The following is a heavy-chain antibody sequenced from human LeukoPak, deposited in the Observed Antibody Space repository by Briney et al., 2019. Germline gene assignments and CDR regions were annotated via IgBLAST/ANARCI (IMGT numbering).Heavy chain of an antibody. CDR3: ARGHDYDSSVAY. Sequence: GGSLRLSCAASGFTVSSNYMSWVRQAPGKGLEWVSVIYSSGSTYYADSVKGRFTISRDNSKNTVDLQMNSLRAEDTAVYYCARGHDYDSSVAYWGQGTLVTVSS. J-gene: IGHJ4*02. CDR2: IYSSGST. CDR1: GFTVSSNY. V-gene: IGHV3-66*01. D-gene: IGHD3-22*01.